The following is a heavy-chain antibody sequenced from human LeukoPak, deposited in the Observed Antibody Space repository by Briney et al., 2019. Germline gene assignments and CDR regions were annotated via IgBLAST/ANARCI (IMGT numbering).Heavy chain of an antibody. CDR1: GVSISSGDYY. CDR2: IYYSGST. CDR3: ARERIAALVDY. Sequence: SETLSLTCTVSGVSISSGDYYWRWIRQPPGKGLEWIGYIYYSGSTYYNPSLKSRVTTSVATSKNQFSLRLSSVTAADTAVYYCARERIAALVDYWGQGTLVTVSS. V-gene: IGHV4-30-4*01. D-gene: IGHD6-13*01. J-gene: IGHJ4*02.